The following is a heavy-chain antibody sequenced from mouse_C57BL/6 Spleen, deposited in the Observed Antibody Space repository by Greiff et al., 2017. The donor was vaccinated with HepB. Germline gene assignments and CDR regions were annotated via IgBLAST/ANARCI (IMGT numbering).Heavy chain of an antibody. D-gene: IGHD1-1*01. CDR1: GFTFSDYG. CDR2: ISSGSSTI. Sequence: EVQVVESGGGLVKPGGSLKLSCAASGFTFSDYGMHWVRQAPEKGLEWVAYISSGSSTIYYADTVKGRFTISRDNAKNTLFLQMTSLRSEDTAMYYCARTHYYGSYYFDYWGQGTTLTVSS. V-gene: IGHV5-17*01. CDR3: ARTHYYGSYYFDY. J-gene: IGHJ2*01.